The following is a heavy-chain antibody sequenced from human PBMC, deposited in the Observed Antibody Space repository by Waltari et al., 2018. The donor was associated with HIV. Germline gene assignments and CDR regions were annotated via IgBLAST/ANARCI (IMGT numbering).Heavy chain of an antibody. V-gene: IGHV3-15*01. CDR2: IKTKAEGETV. D-gene: IGHD3-10*01. CDR3: TTWQVGSY. CDR1: GFTFTNAW. J-gene: IGHJ4*01. Sequence: EVQVVESGGGLVKPGGSLRLTCGAYGFTFTNAWMSWVRQPPGKGLEWVGRIKTKAEGETVEYATPVKGRFTISRDDSKSTLYLQMNSLTTEDTAVYYCTTWQVGSYWGHGTLVTVSS.